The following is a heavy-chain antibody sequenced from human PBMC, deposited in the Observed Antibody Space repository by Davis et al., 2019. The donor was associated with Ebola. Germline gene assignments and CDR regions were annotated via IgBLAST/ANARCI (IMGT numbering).Heavy chain of an antibody. J-gene: IGHJ4*02. V-gene: IGHV3-74*01. CDR1: GFTFSGYW. CDR3: VRDYYDSSGYWGSGY. CDR2: IKSDGST. Sequence: HTGGSLRLSCAASGFTFSGYWTHWVRQAPGKGLVWVSRIKSDGSTIYADSVKGRFTISRDNAKNSLYLQMNSLRDEDTAVYYCVRDYYDSSGYWGSGYWGQGTLVTVSS. D-gene: IGHD3-22*01.